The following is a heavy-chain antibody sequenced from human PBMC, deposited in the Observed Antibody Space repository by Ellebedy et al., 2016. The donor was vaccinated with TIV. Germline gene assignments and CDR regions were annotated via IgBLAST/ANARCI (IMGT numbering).Heavy chain of an antibody. V-gene: IGHV3-74*01. CDR3: ARDRSNIAATGRGVDY. Sequence: PGGSLRFSCAASGFTFSSYYMQWVRQVPGKGLEWVSRIDADGSSTTYADSVTGRFASSRDNAKNTLYLQMNGLRVEDTAVYYCARDRSNIAATGRGVDYWGQGTLVIVSS. CDR2: IDADGSST. CDR1: GFTFSSYY. J-gene: IGHJ4*02. D-gene: IGHD6-13*01.